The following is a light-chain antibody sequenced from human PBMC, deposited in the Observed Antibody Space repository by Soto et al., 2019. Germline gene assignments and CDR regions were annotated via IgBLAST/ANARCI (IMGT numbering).Light chain of an antibody. CDR2: AAS. J-gene: IGKJ3*01. Sequence: DIQMTQSPSYLSASVGDRVTITCRASQSISSYLNWYQQKPGKAPNLLIYAASSLQSGVPSRFSGSGSGTDFTFTISSLQPEDFATYYCQQSYSTPVFTFGPVTKVDIK. CDR3: QQSYSTPVFT. V-gene: IGKV1-39*01. CDR1: QSISSY.